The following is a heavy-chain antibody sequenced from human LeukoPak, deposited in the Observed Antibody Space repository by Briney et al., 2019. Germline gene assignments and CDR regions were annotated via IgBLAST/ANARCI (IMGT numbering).Heavy chain of an antibody. V-gene: IGHV3-7*01. CDR2: IRQDGSET. Sequence: GGSLRLSCAASGFAFTNYWMTWVRQAPGKGPEWVANIRQDGSETNYVDSVRGRFTIARDNTKNSLYLQMTSLRGEDTAVYYCASRAGKPGNTPWCFDYWGQGALVTVSS. D-gene: IGHD1-7*01. J-gene: IGHJ4*02. CDR3: ASRAGKPGNTPWCFDY. CDR1: GFAFTNYW.